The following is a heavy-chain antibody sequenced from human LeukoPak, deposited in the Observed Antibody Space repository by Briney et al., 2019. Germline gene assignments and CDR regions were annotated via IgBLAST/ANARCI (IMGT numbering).Heavy chain of an antibody. V-gene: IGHV4-59*01. D-gene: IGHD3-22*01. J-gene: IGHJ4*02. CDR1: GGSINSYY. CDR3: ARGRANYDSTGYYY. CDR2: IYSSGST. Sequence: PSETLSLTCSVSGGSINSYYWTWIRQPPGKGLEWIGYIYSSGSTKYNPSLKSRVTITIDTSKNQFSLKLSPVTAADTAVYYCARGRANYDSTGYYYWGQGILVTVSS.